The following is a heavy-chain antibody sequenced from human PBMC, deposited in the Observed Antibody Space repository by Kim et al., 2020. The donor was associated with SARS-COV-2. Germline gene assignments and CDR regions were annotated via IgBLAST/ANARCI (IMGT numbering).Heavy chain of an antibody. V-gene: IGHV6-1*01. J-gene: IGHJ4*02. CDR3: ARERVGVVLEDYFDY. Sequence: VSVKSRITTNPDTSTNQFSLQLNSVTPEDTAVYYCARERVGVVLEDYFDYWGQGTLVTVSS. D-gene: IGHD3-3*01.